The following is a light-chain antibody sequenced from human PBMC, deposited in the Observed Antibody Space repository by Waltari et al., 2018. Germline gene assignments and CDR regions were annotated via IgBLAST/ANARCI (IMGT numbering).Light chain of an antibody. V-gene: IGLV3-21*01. CDR1: NIESKS. CDR3: QVWDANTDPGV. J-gene: IGLJ1*01. Sequence: SYVLTPPPSVSVAPGESARLTCGGNNIESKSVHRYRQRPGQAPVLVISYDSDRPSGIPDRLSGSNSGNTATLTISRVEAGDEADYYCQVWDANTDPGVFGTGTEVTVL. CDR2: YDS.